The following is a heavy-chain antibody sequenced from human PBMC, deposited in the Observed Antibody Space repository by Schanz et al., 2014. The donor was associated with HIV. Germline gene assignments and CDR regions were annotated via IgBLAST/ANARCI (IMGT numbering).Heavy chain of an antibody. J-gene: IGHJ5*02. CDR2: IKTDGSEQ. CDR3: ARENWDVAIGYS. V-gene: IGHV3-7*01. CDR1: GFIFRNFW. Sequence: EVQLVESGGGLVQPGGSLRLSCAASGFIFRNFWMTWVRQVPGKGLEWVAHIKTDGSEQRYVDSVKGRFTISRDNAKNSVYLQMNSLRGEDTAVYYCARENWDVAIGYSWGQGVLVIVS. D-gene: IGHD1-1*01.